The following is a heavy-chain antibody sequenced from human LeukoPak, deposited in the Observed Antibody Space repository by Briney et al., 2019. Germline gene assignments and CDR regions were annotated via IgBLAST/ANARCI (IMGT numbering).Heavy chain of an antibody. CDR1: GLTFYGYW. CDR3: ARGTVGAPGIDY. D-gene: IGHD6-13*01. CDR2: INGAGDKK. J-gene: IGHJ4*02. V-gene: IGHV3-74*01. Sequence: GGSLRLSCEASGLTFYGYWMHWFRQLPGKGLVWVSEINGAGDKKNYADSVRGRFTVSRDNAKDTVYLQMDSLRVEDTAVYYCARGTVGAPGIDYWGQGTLVSVSS.